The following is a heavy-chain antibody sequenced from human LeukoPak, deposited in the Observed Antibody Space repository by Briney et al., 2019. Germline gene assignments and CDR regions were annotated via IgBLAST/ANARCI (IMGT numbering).Heavy chain of an antibody. CDR1: GGSISSYY. J-gene: IGHJ6*03. CDR2: IYYSGST. Sequence: PSETLSLTCTVPGGSISSYYWSWIRQPPGKGLGGIGYIYYSGSTNYNPSLKSRVTISVDTSKNQFSLKLSSVTAADTAVYYCARSSPLGWWFPGGYYYYMDVWGKGTTVTISS. CDR3: ARSSPLGWWFPGGYYYYMDV. V-gene: IGHV4-59*01. D-gene: IGHD2-21*01.